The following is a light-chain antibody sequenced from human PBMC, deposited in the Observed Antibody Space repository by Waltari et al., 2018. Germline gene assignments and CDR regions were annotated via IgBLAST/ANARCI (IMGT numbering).Light chain of an antibody. CDR1: SGHSDYA. CDR3: QAWGTGTWV. V-gene: IGLV4-69*01. J-gene: IGLJ3*02. CDR2: LTRDGSH. Sequence: QLVLTQSPSASASLGASVKLACTLSSGHSDYAIAWHQQQPEKGPRALMKLTRDGSHRQGDGIPDRFSGSSSGAERYLTISSLQSEDEADYYCQAWGTGTWVFGGGTKLTVL.